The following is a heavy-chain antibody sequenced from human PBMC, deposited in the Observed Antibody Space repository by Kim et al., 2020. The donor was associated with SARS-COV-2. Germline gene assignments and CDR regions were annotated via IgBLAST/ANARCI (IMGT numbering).Heavy chain of an antibody. V-gene: IGHV4-39*01. CDR3: ARASSGWYCFDY. J-gene: IGHJ4*02. Sequence: SYKPSRKSRVTISVDTSKNQFSLKLRSVTAADTAVYYCARASSGWYCFDYWGQGTLVTVSS. D-gene: IGHD6-19*01.